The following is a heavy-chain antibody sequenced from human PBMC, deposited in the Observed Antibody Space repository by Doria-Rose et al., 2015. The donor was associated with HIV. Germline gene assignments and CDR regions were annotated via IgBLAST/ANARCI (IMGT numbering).Heavy chain of an antibody. J-gene: IGHJ4*02. V-gene: IGHV2-26*01. Sequence: SGPVLVKPTETLTLTCTVSGVSLSSPGMGVSWIRQPPGKALEWLANIFSDDERSYKTSLTSRRTSSRGTAKSQVVLTMTDMGPVDTATYYCARIKSSRWYHKYYFDFWGQGTLVIVSA. CDR1: GVSLSSPGMG. D-gene: IGHD6-13*01. CDR2: IFSDDER. CDR3: ARIKSSRWYHKYYFDF.